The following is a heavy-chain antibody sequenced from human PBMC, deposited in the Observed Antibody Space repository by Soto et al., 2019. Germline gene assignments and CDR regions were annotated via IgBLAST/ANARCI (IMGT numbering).Heavy chain of an antibody. CDR3: AKTGTDGSWFDP. CDR2: IDWDDDK. D-gene: IGHD1-1*01. V-gene: IGHV2-70*04. CDR1: GFSLSTSGMR. J-gene: IGHJ5*02. Sequence: SGPTLVNPTQTLTLTCTFSGFSLSTSGMRVSWIRQPPGKALEWLARIDWDDDKFYSTTLKTRLTISKDISKNQVVLTMTNMDPVDTATYYCAKTGTDGSWFDPWGLGTQVTVSS.